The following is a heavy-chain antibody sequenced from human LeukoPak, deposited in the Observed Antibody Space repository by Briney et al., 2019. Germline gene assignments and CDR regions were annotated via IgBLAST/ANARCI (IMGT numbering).Heavy chain of an antibody. J-gene: IGHJ4*02. V-gene: IGHV3-74*01. CDR2: INKDGSST. CDR1: GFIFSSYW. CDR3: ARVAGSSSQ. Sequence: PGGSLRLSCAAPGFIFSSYWMHWVRQAPGKGLVWVSRINKDGSSTDYADSVKGRFTISRDNAKNKRYLQMNSLRAEDTAVYFCARVAGSSSQWGQGTLVTVSS. D-gene: IGHD6-6*01.